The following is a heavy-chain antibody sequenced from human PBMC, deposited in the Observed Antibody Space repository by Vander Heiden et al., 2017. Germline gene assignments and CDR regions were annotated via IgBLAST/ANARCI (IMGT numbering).Heavy chain of an antibody. J-gene: IGHJ3*02. CDR2: IYSGGST. Sequence: EVQMVESGGGLIQPGGSLRLSCAAYGFTVSNTDMTWVRQAPGKGLEWVSVIYSGGSTHYADSVKGRFTISRDNSKNTLYLQMNSLRAEDTAVYYCARDQVNTEILDAFDIWGQGTMVTVSS. V-gene: IGHV3-53*01. D-gene: IGHD3-10*01. CDR3: ARDQVNTEILDAFDI. CDR1: GFTVSNTD.